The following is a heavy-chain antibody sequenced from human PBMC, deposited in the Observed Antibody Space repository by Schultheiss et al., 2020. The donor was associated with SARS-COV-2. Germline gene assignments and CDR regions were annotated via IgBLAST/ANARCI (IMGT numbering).Heavy chain of an antibody. J-gene: IGHJ4*02. CDR1: GGSVSSGSYY. Sequence: SETLSLTCAVSGGSVSSGSYYWSWIRQSPGKGLEWIGEINHSGSTNYNPSLKSRVTISVDTSENQFSLKLSSVTAADTAVYYCARGHSRGDYFDYWGQGTLVTVSS. CDR3: ARGHSRGDYFDY. D-gene: IGHD6-13*01. V-gene: IGHV4-34*01. CDR2: INHSGST.